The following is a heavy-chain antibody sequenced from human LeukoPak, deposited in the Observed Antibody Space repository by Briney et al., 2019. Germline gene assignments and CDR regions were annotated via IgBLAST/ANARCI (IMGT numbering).Heavy chain of an antibody. D-gene: IGHD3-22*01. CDR2: INVEGNYI. CDR1: GFTVSRYW. J-gene: IGHJ4*02. V-gene: IGHV3-74*01. CDR3: ARDLTGPYDH. Sequence: PGGSLRLSCAASGFTVSRYWMHWVRQAPGKALVWVARINVEGNYIDYAESVKGRFTISRDSAKNTLYLQMNSVRAEDTAVYSCARDLTGPYDHWGQGTLVTVSS.